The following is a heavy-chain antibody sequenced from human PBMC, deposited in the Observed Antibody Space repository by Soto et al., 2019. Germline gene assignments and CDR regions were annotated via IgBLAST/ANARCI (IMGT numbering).Heavy chain of an antibody. V-gene: IGHV3-33*01. CDR1: GFGFKSYG. J-gene: IGHJ4*02. CDR2: IWYDGSKK. D-gene: IGHD2-21*02. CDR3: ARDPGDYYLDY. Sequence: QVHLVESGGGVVQPGGSLRLSCAASGFGFKSYGMHWIRQAPGKGLEWVAIIWYDGSKKYYADSVKGRFTISRDNYKNALDLQMNSLRAEDAAVYYCARDPGDYYLDYWGQGTLVTVSS.